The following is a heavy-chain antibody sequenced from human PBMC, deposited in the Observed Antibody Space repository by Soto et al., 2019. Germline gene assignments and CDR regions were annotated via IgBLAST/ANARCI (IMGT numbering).Heavy chain of an antibody. D-gene: IGHD1-7*01. J-gene: IGHJ6*04. V-gene: IGHV2-5*02. CDR2: IYWDDDK. CDR3: ANGIFVELILSGAMDV. CDR1: GFSLSSTGVG. Sequence: QITLKESGPTLVKPTQTLTLTCTFSGFSLSSTGVGVAWIRQPPGKALEWLAVIYWDDDKRYSTSLKSRLTGAKYTPKSHVVLIRTKVAPPHTAPYYCANGIFVELILSGAMDVWGKATTLTLSS.